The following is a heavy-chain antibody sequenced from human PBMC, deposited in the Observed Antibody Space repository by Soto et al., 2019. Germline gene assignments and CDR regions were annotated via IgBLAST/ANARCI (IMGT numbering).Heavy chain of an antibody. D-gene: IGHD6-13*01. CDR3: ASDGDLIAAAGMTS. CDR1: GYSFTTYW. Sequence: GESLKISCKASGYSFTTYWIGWVRQMPGKGLEWMGIIYPSDSDTRYSPSFQGQATISADKSISTAYPQWSSLKASDTAMYYCASDGDLIAAAGMTSWGQGTLVTVSS. V-gene: IGHV5-51*01. J-gene: IGHJ4*02. CDR2: IYPSDSDT.